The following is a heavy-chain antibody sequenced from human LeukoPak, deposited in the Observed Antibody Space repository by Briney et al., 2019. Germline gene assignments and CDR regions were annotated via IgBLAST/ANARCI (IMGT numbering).Heavy chain of an antibody. CDR1: GFTFSRHA. J-gene: IGHJ6*03. D-gene: IGHD6-19*01. CDR3: AKHSSRIAVVPYYYCYMDV. CDR2: NSGSGTAT. Sequence: PGGSLRLSYAASGFTFSRHAMSWVRQAPGKGLEWVSLNSGSGTATYYADSVKGRFTISRDNSKNTLFLQMDSLRAEDTAVYYCAKHSSRIAVVPYYYCYMDVWGKGTTVTVSS. V-gene: IGHV3-23*01.